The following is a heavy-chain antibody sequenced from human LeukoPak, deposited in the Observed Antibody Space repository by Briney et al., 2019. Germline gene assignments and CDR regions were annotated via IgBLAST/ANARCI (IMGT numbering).Heavy chain of an antibody. CDR2: ISSSSSYI. CDR3: ARDRNSYGVDY. V-gene: IGHV3-21*01. D-gene: IGHD5-18*01. Sequence: GGSLRLSRAASGFTFDDYGMNWVRQAPGKGLEWVSSISSSSSYIYYADSVKGRFTISRDNAKNSLYLQMNSLRAEDTAVYYCARDRNSYGVDYWGQGTLVTVSS. J-gene: IGHJ4*02. CDR1: GFTFDDYG.